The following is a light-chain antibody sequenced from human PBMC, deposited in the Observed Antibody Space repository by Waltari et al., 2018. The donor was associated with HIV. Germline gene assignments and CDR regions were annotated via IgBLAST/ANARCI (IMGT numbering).Light chain of an antibody. V-gene: IGLV6-57*03. CDR3: QSYDTTARV. Sequence: NFMLTQPHSVSASPGKTVTISCTRSSGSIASHYVQVYQPRPGRAPSTVIYKDNQRPPGIPDRFSASIDRSSNSASLTISGLRTEDEADYFCQSYDTTARVFGGGTKLTVL. J-gene: IGLJ3*02. CDR1: SGSIASHY. CDR2: KDN.